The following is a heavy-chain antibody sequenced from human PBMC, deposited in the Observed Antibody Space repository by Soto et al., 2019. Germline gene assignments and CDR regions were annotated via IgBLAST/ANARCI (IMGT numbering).Heavy chain of an antibody. CDR2: INHSGST. D-gene: IGHD6-19*01. CDR1: GGSFSGYY. V-gene: IGHV4-34*01. J-gene: IGHJ5*02. Sequence: QVQLQQWGAGLLKPSETLSLTCAVYGGSFSGYYWSWIRQPPGKGLEWIGEINHSGSTNYNPSLKGRVTISVDTSKNQFSLKLSSVTAEDPAVYYGARVSGMQWLPPRLDPWGQGTLVTVSS. CDR3: ARVSGMQWLPPRLDP.